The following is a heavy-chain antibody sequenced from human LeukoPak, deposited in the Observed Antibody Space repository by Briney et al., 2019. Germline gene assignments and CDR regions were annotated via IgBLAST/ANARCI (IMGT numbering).Heavy chain of an antibody. J-gene: IGHJ3*02. Sequence: SETLSLTCTVSGGSISSYYWSWIRQPPGKGLEWIGYIYYSGSTNYNPSLKSRVTISVDTSKNQFSLKLSSVTAADTAVYYCARDSYDFWSGHAFDIWGQGTMVTVSP. CDR3: ARDSYDFWSGHAFDI. CDR1: GGSISSYY. CDR2: IYYSGST. D-gene: IGHD3-3*01. V-gene: IGHV4-59*12.